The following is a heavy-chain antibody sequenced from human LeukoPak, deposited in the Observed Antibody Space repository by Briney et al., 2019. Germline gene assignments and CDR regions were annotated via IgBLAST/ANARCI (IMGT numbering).Heavy chain of an antibody. CDR3: GRPGASGAFDN. Sequence: ASAKVSCKASGYTFTSYGISWVRQAPGQGLEWMGWINAGNGNTKYSQRFQGRVTITRDTSASTAYMELSSLRSEDTAVYYCGRPGASGAFDNWGQGTMVTVSS. CDR1: GYTFTSYG. V-gene: IGHV1-3*01. CDR2: INAGNGNT. D-gene: IGHD7-27*01. J-gene: IGHJ3*02.